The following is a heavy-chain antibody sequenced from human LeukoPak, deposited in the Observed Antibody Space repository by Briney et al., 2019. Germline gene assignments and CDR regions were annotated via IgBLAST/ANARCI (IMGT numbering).Heavy chain of an antibody. CDR1: GFTFSSYG. CDR2: ISYDGSNK. V-gene: IGHV3-30*03. D-gene: IGHD4-23*01. CDR3: ARDYGGSSPFDY. Sequence: GGSLRLSCAASGFTFSSYGMHWVRQAPGKGLEWVAVISYDGSNKYYADSVKGRFTISRDNAKNSLYLHMNSLRAEDTAVYYCARDYGGSSPFDYWGQGTLVTVSS. J-gene: IGHJ4*02.